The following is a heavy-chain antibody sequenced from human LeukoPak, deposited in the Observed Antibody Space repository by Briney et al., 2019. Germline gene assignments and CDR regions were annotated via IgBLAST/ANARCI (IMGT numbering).Heavy chain of an antibody. Sequence: PGGSLRLSCAASGFTLSSYAMHWVRQAPGKGPEWVAVTSSDLNVKLYADSVKGRFTISRDNSRSTLYLQMNSLRPEDTAIYYCAREGYYGSGSPPSLYFDYWGQGTLVTVSS. J-gene: IGHJ4*02. V-gene: IGHV3-30-3*01. CDR2: TSSDLNVK. CDR3: AREGYYGSGSPPSLYFDY. D-gene: IGHD3-10*01. CDR1: GFTLSSYA.